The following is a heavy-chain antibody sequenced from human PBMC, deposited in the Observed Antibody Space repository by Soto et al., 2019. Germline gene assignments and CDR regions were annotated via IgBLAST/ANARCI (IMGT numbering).Heavy chain of an antibody. D-gene: IGHD5-18*01. V-gene: IGHV3-30-3*01. Sequence: VGSLGLSLAASGFTFGPYAMHSVHHAPFPLLEWDACISYDGSNKYHADPVKGRFTISRHNSKNTLYLQMNSLRAEETAVYYCARDFIQIWFDYWGEATLVTTSS. CDR1: GFTFGPYA. CDR2: ISYDGSNK. J-gene: IGHJ4*02. CDR3: ARDFIQIWFDY.